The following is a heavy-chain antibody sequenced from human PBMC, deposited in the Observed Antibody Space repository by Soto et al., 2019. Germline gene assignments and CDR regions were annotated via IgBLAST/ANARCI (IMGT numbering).Heavy chain of an antibody. CDR2: IHYSGII. CDR3: ARAQRYYDYHDI. V-gene: IGHV4-30-4*01. D-gene: IGHD3-22*01. J-gene: IGHJ3*02. Sequence: QVQLQESGPGLVKASQTLSLTCTVSGGSVSSGDYYWSWIRQPPGKGLEWIGYIHYSGIIYYNPSRKSRVTISVDTSKTQFSLKLTSVTAEDPAVYYCARAQRYYDYHDIWGQGTMGPVSS. CDR1: GGSVSSGDYY.